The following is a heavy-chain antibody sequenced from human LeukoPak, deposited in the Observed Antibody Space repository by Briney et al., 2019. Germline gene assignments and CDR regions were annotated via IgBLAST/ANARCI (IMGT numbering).Heavy chain of an antibody. J-gene: IGHJ5*02. CDR1: GGTFSSYA. V-gene: IGHV1-69*06. D-gene: IGHD5-12*01. CDR3: ARGRMATILSWFDP. Sequence: GSSVKVSCKASGGTFSSYAISWVRQAPGQGLEWMGGIIPIFGTANYAQKFQGRVTITADKSTSTAYMELSSLRSEDTAVYYCARGRMATILSWFDPWGQGTLVTASS. CDR2: IIPIFGTA.